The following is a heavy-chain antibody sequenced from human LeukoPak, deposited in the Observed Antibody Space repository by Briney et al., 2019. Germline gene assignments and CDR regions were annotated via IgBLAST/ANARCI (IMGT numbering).Heavy chain of an antibody. CDR2: ISAYNGNT. CDR3: AREGDSSGWYIMRYYYYGMDV. Sequence: ASVKVSFKASGYTFTSYGISWVRQAPGQGLEWMGWISAYNGNTNYAQKLQGRVTMTTDTSTSTAYMELRSLRSDDTAVYYCAREGDSSGWYIMRYYYYGMDVWGQGTTVTVSS. CDR1: GYTFTSYG. J-gene: IGHJ6*02. D-gene: IGHD6-19*01. V-gene: IGHV1-18*01.